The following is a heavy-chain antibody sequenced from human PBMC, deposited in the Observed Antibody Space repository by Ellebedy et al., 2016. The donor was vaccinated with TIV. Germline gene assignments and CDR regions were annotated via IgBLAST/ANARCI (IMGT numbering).Heavy chain of an antibody. CDR3: ATDGSYGDYRSPTHAFVM. V-gene: IGHV3-30*04. CDR1: GFTFSHHA. CDR2: ISYDGNNK. J-gene: IGHJ3*02. Sequence: GGSLRLSCAASGFTFSHHAFYWVRQAPGKGLEWVTIISYDGNNKFYLDSVEGRFSISRDDSKNTLYLQMNSLRPEDTAVYYCATDGSYGDYRSPTHAFVMWGRGTLVTVSS. D-gene: IGHD3-16*01.